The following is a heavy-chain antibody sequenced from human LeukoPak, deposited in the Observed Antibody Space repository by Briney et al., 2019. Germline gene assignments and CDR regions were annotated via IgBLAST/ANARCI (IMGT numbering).Heavy chain of an antibody. D-gene: IGHD2-2*01. V-gene: IGHV3-30*04. J-gene: IGHJ4*02. Sequence: GRSLRLSCAASGFTLSSYAMHWVRQAPGKGLEWVAVISYDGSNKYYADSVKGRFTISRGNSKNTLYLQMNSLRAEDTAVYYCARAGPAAIVGVDYWGQGTLVTVSS. CDR1: GFTLSSYA. CDR3: ARAGPAAIVGVDY. CDR2: ISYDGSNK.